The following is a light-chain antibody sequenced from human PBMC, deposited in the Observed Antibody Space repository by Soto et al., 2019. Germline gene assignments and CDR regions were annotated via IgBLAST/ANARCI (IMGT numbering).Light chain of an antibody. CDR1: RSDVGTYNL. V-gene: IGLV2-23*02. J-gene: IGLJ2*01. Sequence: QSVLTQPASMSGSPGQSITISCTGTRSDVGTYNLVSWYQQHPGKAPKLIIYEVNKRPSGVFDRFSGSKSGNTASLTISGLQAEDEADYHCCSYAGGSTVLFGGGTKLTVL. CDR3: CSYAGGSTVL. CDR2: EVN.